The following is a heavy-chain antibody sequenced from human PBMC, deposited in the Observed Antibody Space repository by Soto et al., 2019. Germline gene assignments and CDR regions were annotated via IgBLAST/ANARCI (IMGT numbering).Heavy chain of an antibody. CDR1: GFTFSNYG. Sequence: QAQLVESGGGVVQPGRSLRLSYAASGFTFSNYGIHWVRQASGKGLEWVAVISYDGSNKLYADSVKGRFTISRDNSKNTVYLQMNSLRAEDTAMYYCAESAYSERYFDAWGRGTLLTVSS. D-gene: IGHD2-15*01. V-gene: IGHV3-30*18. CDR3: AESAYSERYFDA. CDR2: ISYDGSNK. J-gene: IGHJ2*01.